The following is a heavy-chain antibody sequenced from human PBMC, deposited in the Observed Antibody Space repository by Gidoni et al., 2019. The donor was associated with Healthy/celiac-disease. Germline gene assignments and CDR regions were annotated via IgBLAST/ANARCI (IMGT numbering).Heavy chain of an antibody. V-gene: IGHV4-59*01. CDR3: ARGGYSSGWYYSD. CDR2: IYYSGST. CDR1: GGSISSYY. D-gene: IGHD6-19*01. Sequence: QVQLQESGPGLVKPSETLSLTCTVSGGSISSYYWSWIRQPPGKGLEWIGYIYYSGSTTYNPSLKSRVTISVDTSKNQFSLKLSSVTAADTAVYYCARGGYSSGWYYSDWGQGTLVTVSS. J-gene: IGHJ4*02.